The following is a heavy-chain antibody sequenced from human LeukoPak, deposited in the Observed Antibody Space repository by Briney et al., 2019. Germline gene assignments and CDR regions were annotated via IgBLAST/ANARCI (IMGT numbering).Heavy chain of an antibody. CDR3: ASGRGYSSSWRHEYFDY. D-gene: IGHD6-13*01. Sequence: GGSLRLSCAASGFTFSSYWMSWVRQAPGKGLEWVANIKQDGSEKYYVDSVKGRFTISRDNAKNSLYLQMNSLRAEDTAVYYCASGRGYSSSWRHEYFDYWGQGTLVTVSS. CDR1: GFTFSSYW. V-gene: IGHV3-7*01. J-gene: IGHJ4*02. CDR2: IKQDGSEK.